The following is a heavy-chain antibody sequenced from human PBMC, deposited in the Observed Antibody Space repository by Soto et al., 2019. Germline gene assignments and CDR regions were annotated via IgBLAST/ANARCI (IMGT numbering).Heavy chain of an antibody. Sequence: EVQLLESGGGLVQPGGSLRLSCAASGFTVSRNYMSWVRQAPGKGLEWVSTLYSGGSTYYADSVKGRFTISRDNSKNTLYLQMNRLRVEYTSVYYRARDGTSGWDHDYWGQGTLVTVFS. CDR2: LYSGGST. CDR1: GFTVSRNY. J-gene: IGHJ4*02. D-gene: IGHD6-19*01. V-gene: IGHV3-66*01. CDR3: ARDGTSGWDHDY.